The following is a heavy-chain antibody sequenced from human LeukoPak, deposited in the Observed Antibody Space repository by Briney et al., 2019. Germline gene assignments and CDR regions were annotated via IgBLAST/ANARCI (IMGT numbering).Heavy chain of an antibody. CDR3: ATDSSLGSGSYYRYYGIYYYGMDV. CDR1: GYTLTELS. D-gene: IGHD3-10*01. CDR2: FDPEDGET. Sequence: ASVKVSCKVSGYTLTELSMHWVRQAPGKGLEWMGGFDPEDGETIYAQKFQGRVTMTEDTSTDTAYMELSSLRSEDTAVYYCATDSSLGSGSYYRYYGIYYYGMDVWGQGTTVTVSS. V-gene: IGHV1-24*01. J-gene: IGHJ6*02.